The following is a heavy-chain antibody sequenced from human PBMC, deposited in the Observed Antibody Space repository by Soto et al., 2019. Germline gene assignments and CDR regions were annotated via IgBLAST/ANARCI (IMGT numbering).Heavy chain of an antibody. Sequence: SETLSLTCTVSGGSISSYYWSWIRQPPGKGLEWIGYIYYSGSTNYNPSLKSRVTISVDTSKNQFSLKLSSVTAADTAVYYCARRYGGNFDYWGQGILVTV. D-gene: IGHD3-16*01. V-gene: IGHV4-59*01. J-gene: IGHJ4*02. CDR3: ARRYGGNFDY. CDR1: GGSISSYY. CDR2: IYYSGST.